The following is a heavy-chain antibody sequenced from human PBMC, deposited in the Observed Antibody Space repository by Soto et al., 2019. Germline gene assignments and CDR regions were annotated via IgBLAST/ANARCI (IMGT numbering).Heavy chain of an antibody. V-gene: IGHV3-30*18. Sequence: SLRLSCAASGFTFSSYGMHWVRQAPGKGLEWVAVISYDGSNKYYADSVKGRFTISRVNSENTIFLQMHSLRVEDSAVYFCVKASDGACPYSFDSWGQGTLVTVS. CDR1: GFTFSSYG. CDR2: ISYDGSNK. J-gene: IGHJ4*02. CDR3: VKASDGACPYSFDS. D-gene: IGHD2-21*01.